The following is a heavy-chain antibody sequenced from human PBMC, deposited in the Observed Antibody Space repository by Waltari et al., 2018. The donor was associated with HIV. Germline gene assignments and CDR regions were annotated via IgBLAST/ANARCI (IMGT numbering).Heavy chain of an antibody. CDR3: AKDVRYWDGLFYVGHDAFDV. V-gene: IGHV3-30-3*02. Sequence: QVQLVESGGGVVPPGRSLRHSCEASGVTFLTSAMHWFGQAPGTGLEWVADVSYDGSDKHYADSVKGRFTISRDNAKNTVYLQLSSLRAEDTAAYYCAKDVRYWDGLFYVGHDAFDVWGQGTVVTVSS. D-gene: IGHD3-3*01. CDR2: VSYDGSDK. CDR1: GVTFLTSA. J-gene: IGHJ3*01.